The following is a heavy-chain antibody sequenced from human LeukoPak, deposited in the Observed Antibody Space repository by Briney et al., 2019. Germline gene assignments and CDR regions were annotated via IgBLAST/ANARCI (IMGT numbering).Heavy chain of an antibody. D-gene: IGHD6-13*01. J-gene: IGHJ4*02. Sequence: GGSLRLSCAASGFTFSSYSMNWVRQAPGKGLEWVSSISSSSSYIYYADSVKGRFTISRDNAKISLYLQMNSLRAEDTAVYYCARGFGAAAGTGFDYWGQGTLVTVSS. CDR2: ISSSSSYI. CDR1: GFTFSSYS. V-gene: IGHV3-21*01. CDR3: ARGFGAAAGTGFDY.